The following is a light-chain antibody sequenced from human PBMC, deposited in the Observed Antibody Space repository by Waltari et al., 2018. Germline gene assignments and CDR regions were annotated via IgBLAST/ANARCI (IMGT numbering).Light chain of an antibody. V-gene: IGLV1-44*01. CDR3: AAWDDSLHGHWV. J-gene: IGLJ3*02. CDR2: RSD. Sequence: QSVLTQPPSASGTPGQRVTNPCSGSGSNIGGNVVNWYQQPPGKAPKLLSYRSDHRPSGVPDRFSGSKSGTSASLAISGLLSDDEADYYCAAWDDSLHGHWVFGGGTKVTVL. CDR1: GSNIGGNV.